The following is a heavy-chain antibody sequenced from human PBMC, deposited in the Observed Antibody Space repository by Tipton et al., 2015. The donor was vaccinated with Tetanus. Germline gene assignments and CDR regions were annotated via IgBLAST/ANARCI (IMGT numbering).Heavy chain of an antibody. Sequence: GLVKPSETLSLTCTVSGGSVRGGDHYWSWIRQPPGKGLEWLAYVSSSGASNSDYFLKSRITVSRDTSKNQFSLRLASVTAADTAVYYCARDRHPYRISGAFRGNDALDIWGPGALVTVSS. J-gene: IGHJ3*02. CDR1: GGSVRGGDHY. V-gene: IGHV4-61*08. CDR3: ARDRHPYRISGAFRGNDALDI. D-gene: IGHD1-26*01. CDR2: VSSSGAS.